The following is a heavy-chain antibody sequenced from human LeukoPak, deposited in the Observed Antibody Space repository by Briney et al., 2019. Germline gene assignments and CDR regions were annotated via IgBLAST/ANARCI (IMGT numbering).Heavy chain of an antibody. CDR3: AREAYINWFDP. D-gene: IGHD3-16*01. CDR2: IYHSGST. Sequence: SETLSLTCAVSGGSISSGGYSWSWIRQPPGKGLEWIGYIYHSGSTYYNPSLKSRVTISVDRSKNQFSLKPSSVTAADTAVYYCAREAYINWFDPWGQGTLVTVSS. V-gene: IGHV4-30-2*01. CDR1: GGSISSGGYS. J-gene: IGHJ5*02.